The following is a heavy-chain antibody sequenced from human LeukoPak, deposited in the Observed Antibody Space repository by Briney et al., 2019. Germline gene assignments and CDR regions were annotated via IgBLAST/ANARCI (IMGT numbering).Heavy chain of an antibody. D-gene: IGHD5-12*01. J-gene: IGHJ4*02. V-gene: IGHV3-23*01. CDR1: GFTFSNHA. CDR2: ISGSGGST. CDR3: AKDFEWLRSGIDY. Sequence: GGSLRLSCAVSGFTFSNHAMSWVRQAPGKGLEWVSAISGSGGSTYYADSVKGRFTISRDNSKNTLYLQMNSLRAEDTAVYYCAKDFEWLRSGIDYWGQGTLVTVSS.